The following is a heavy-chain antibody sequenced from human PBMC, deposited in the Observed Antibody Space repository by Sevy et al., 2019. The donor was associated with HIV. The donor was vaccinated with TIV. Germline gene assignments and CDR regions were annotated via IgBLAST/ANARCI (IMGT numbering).Heavy chain of an antibody. J-gene: IGHJ4*02. Sequence: SETLSLTCTVYGGSFSGYYWSWIRQPPGKGLEWIGEINHSGSTNYNPSLKSRVSISVDTSKNQFSLKLNSVTAADTAVYYCARGGYYYDNAAYYALDSWGQGTLVTVSS. D-gene: IGHD3-22*01. CDR2: INHSGST. V-gene: IGHV4-34*01. CDR1: GGSFSGYY. CDR3: ARGGYYYDNAAYYALDS.